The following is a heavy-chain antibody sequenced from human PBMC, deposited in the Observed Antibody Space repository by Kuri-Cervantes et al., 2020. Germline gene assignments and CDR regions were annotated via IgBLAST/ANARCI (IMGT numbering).Heavy chain of an antibody. CDR2: INPNSGGT. V-gene: IGHV1-2*02. Sequence: ASVKVSCKASGYTFTGYYMHWVRQAPGQGLEWMGWINPNSGGTNYAQKFQGRVTMTRDTSTSTVYMELSSLRSEDTAVYYCARRPMVRGPLGYRGQGTLVTVSS. D-gene: IGHD3-10*01. CDR3: ARRPMVRGPLGY. CDR1: GYTFTGYY. J-gene: IGHJ4*02.